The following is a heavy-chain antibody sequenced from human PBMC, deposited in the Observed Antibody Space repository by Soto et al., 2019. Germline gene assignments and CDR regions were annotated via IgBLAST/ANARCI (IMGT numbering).Heavy chain of an antibody. J-gene: IGHJ6*03. CDR2: IYSGGST. CDR3: ASPDIGITGTTRSLPWDYYYMDV. V-gene: IGHV3-53*04. CDR1: GFTVSSNY. D-gene: IGHD1-7*01. Sequence: PGGSLRLSCAASGFTVSSNYMSWVRQAPGKGLEWVSVIYSGGSTYYADSVKGRFTISRHNSKNTLYLQMNSLRAEDTAVYYCASPDIGITGTTRSLPWDYYYMDVWGKGTTVTVSS.